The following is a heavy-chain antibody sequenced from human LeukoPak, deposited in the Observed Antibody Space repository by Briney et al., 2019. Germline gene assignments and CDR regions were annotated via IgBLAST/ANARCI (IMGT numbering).Heavy chain of an antibody. D-gene: IGHD6-19*01. CDR2: IYSGGST. CDR3: ARNGYTSGWYRN. Sequence: PGGSLRLSCAASGFTVSSNYMSWVRQAPGRGLEWVSVIYSGGSTYYADSVKGRFTISRGISKNTLYLQMNSLRGEDTAVYYCARNGYTSGWYRNWGQGTLVTVSS. CDR1: GFTVSSNY. V-gene: IGHV3-66*01. J-gene: IGHJ4*02.